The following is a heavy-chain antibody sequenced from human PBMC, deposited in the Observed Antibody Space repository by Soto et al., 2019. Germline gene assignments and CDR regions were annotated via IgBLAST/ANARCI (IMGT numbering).Heavy chain of an antibody. CDR2: INHSGST. J-gene: IGHJ5*02. D-gene: IGHD3-3*01. CDR1: GGSFSGYY. V-gene: IGHV4-34*01. CDR3: ARRATYYDFWSGYPPFDP. Sequence: PSETLSLTCAVYGGSFSGYYWSWIRQPPGKGLEWIGEINHSGSTNYNPSLKSRVTISVDTSKNQFSLKLSSVTAADTAVYYCARRATYYDFWSGYPPFDPWGQGTLVTVSS.